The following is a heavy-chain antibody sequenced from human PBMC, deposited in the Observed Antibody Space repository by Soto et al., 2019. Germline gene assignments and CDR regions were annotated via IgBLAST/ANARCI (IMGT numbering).Heavy chain of an antibody. Sequence: ASVKVSSKPFGAPFSTYPISWGRQAPGQGLEWMGRIIPILGIANYAQKFQGRVTITADKSTSTAYMELSSLRSEDTAVYYCARDPGYSYGNTWGQGTLVTVSS. J-gene: IGHJ5*02. CDR2: IIPILGIA. D-gene: IGHD5-18*01. CDR3: ARDPGYSYGNT. CDR1: GAPFSTYP. V-gene: IGHV1-69*04.